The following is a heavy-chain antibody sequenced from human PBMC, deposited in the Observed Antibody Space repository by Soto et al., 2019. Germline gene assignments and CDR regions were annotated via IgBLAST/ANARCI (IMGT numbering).Heavy chain of an antibody. CDR3: ARGEREDILVVVGARPGEYGTDI. Sequence: QVQLVESGGGVVQPGGSLRLSCAASGFTFRNHAMHWVRPAPGKGLECLAVIAHDGSNAFYRDSVKGRFTVSRDNTKNTLDLYMNSLRSEDTGVYYCARGEREDILVVVGARPGEYGTDIWGQGTTVIVSS. D-gene: IGHD2-15*01. V-gene: IGHV3-30-3*01. J-gene: IGHJ6*02. CDR1: GFTFRNHA. CDR2: IAHDGSNA.